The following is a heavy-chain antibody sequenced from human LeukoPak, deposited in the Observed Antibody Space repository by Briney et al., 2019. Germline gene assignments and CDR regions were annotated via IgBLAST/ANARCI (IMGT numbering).Heavy chain of an antibody. Sequence: ASVKVSCKASGYTFTGYYMHWVRQAPGQGLEWMGWINPNSGGTNYAQKFQGRVTMTRDTSISTAYMELSRLRSDDTAVYYCARAPPGLLWFGNWFDPWGQGTLVTVSS. V-gene: IGHV1-2*02. D-gene: IGHD3-10*01. CDR2: INPNSGGT. CDR3: ARAPPGLLWFGNWFDP. CDR1: GYTFTGYY. J-gene: IGHJ5*02.